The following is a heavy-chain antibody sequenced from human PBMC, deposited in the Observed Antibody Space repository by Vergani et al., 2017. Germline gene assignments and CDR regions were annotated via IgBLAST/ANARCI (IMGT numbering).Heavy chain of an antibody. V-gene: IGHV5-51*01. CDR3: ARQVAVAGKWWGPYYYYGMDV. CDR2: IYPGDSYT. J-gene: IGHJ6*02. Sequence: EVQLVQSGAEVKKPGESLKISCKASGYNFPIHWIGWVRQMPGKGLEWMGVIYPGDSYTNYSPSFQGHVTISADKSISTAYLQWSSLKASDTAMYYCARQVAVAGKWWGPYYYYGMDVWGQGTTVTVSS. D-gene: IGHD6-19*01. CDR1: GYNFPIHW.